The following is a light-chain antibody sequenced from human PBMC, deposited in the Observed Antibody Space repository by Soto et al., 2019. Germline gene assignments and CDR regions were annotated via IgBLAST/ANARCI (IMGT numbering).Light chain of an antibody. CDR1: QSVSSN. J-gene: IGKJ1*01. CDR3: QQYNNWPKT. CDR2: GAS. Sequence: EIVLTQSPATLSGSPGERATLSCRASQSVSSNLAWYQHKPGQAPRRLIYGASTRATGIPARFSGSGSGTEFTLTISSLQSEDFAVYYCQQYNNWPKTFGQGTKVEIK. V-gene: IGKV3-15*01.